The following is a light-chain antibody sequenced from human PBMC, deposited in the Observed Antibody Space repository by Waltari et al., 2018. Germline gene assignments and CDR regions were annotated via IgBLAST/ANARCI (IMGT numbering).Light chain of an antibody. Sequence: QSVLTQPPSVSGAPGQRVTISCTGSNSNLGAGYDVLWYQQLPGTAPKLLIYANTNRPSGVPDRFSGSKSGTSASLAITGLQAEDEADYYCQSYDTSLSGSRVFGGGTKLTVL. CDR1: NSNLGAGYD. V-gene: IGLV1-40*01. CDR3: QSYDTSLSGSRV. J-gene: IGLJ2*01. CDR2: ANT.